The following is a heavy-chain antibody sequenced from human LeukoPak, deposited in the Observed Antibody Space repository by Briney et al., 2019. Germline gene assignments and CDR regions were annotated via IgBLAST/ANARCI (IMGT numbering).Heavy chain of an antibody. D-gene: IGHD3-3*01. Sequence: SQTLSLTCAVSGGSISSGGYSWSWIRQPPGKGLEWIGYIYHSGSTYYNPSLKSRVTISVDRSKNQFSLKLSSVTAADTAVYYCARYYDFWRGGYFDYWGQGTLVTVSS. J-gene: IGHJ4*02. CDR2: IYHSGST. CDR1: GGSISSGGYS. CDR3: ARYYDFWRGGYFDY. V-gene: IGHV4-30-2*01.